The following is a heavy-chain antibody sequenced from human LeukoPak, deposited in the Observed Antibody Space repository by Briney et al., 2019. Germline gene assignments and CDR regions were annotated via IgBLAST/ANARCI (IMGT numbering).Heavy chain of an antibody. CDR2: INPNSGGT. CDR3: ARLNLGSWIVRDFDY. J-gene: IGHJ4*02. Sequence: ASVKVSCKASGYTFTGYYMHWVRQAPGQGLEWMGWINPNSGGTNYAQKFQGRVTMTRDTSISTAYMELSRLRSDDTAVYYCARLNLGSWIVRDFDYWGQGTLVTVSS. CDR1: GYTFTGYY. V-gene: IGHV1-2*02. D-gene: IGHD3-16*02.